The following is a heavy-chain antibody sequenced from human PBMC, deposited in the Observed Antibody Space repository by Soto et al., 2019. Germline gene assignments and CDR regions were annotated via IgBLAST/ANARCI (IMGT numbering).Heavy chain of an antibody. V-gene: IGHV4-31*11. CDR2: IYYTGSI. CDR1: GDSINSGGYY. J-gene: IGHJ4*02. D-gene: IGHD3-16*01. CDR3: ARVPITYGGVNEL. Sequence: SETLSLTCAVSGDSINSGGYYWSWIRQYPGKGLEWIGYIYYTGSIFYNPSLKSRLIISVDTSQTQLFLRLSSVTAADTAVYYCARVPITYGGVNELWGQETLVTVSS.